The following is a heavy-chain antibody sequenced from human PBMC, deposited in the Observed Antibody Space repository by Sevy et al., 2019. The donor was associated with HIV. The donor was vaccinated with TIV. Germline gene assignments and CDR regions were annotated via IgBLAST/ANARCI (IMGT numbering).Heavy chain of an antibody. V-gene: IGHV3-30*02. J-gene: IGHJ6*03. CDR2: IRYDGSNK. CDR1: GFTFSSYG. D-gene: IGHD1-7*01. CDR3: AKVPAGGTTLYYYYYMDV. Sequence: GGSLRLSCAVSGFTFSSYGMHWVRQAPGKGLEWVAFIRYDGSNKYYADSVKGRFTISRDNSKNTLYLQMNSLRAEDTAVYYCAKVPAGGTTLYYYYYMDVWGKGTTVTVSS.